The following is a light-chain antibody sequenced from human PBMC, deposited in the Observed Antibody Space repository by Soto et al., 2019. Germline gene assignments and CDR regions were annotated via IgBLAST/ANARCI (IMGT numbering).Light chain of an antibody. CDR3: QQYRSSALYT. V-gene: IGKV3-20*01. CDR2: GAS. Sequence: EIVLTQSPGTLSLSPGERATLSCRASQSVSSSYLAWYQQKPCQAPRLLIYGASGRATGIPDRFSGSGSGTDLTLTISRLEPEDYAVYYCQQYRSSALYTFGQGTKLEIK. CDR1: QSVSSSY. J-gene: IGKJ2*01.